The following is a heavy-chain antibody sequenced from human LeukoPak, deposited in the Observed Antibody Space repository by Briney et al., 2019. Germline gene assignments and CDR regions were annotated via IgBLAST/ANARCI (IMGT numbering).Heavy chain of an antibody. J-gene: IGHJ4*01. CDR2: ISSLSGTI. CDR1: GFTFSSYS. V-gene: IGHV3-48*01. D-gene: IGHD1-26*01. CDR3: AKRGAEVGATVAPGDY. Sequence: GGSLRLSCAASGFTFSSYSMNWVRQAPGEGLEWVSYISSLSGTIYYADSVKGRFTISRDNAKNSLYLQMDSLRAEDTAVYYCAKRGAEVGATVAPGDYWGQGTLVTVSS.